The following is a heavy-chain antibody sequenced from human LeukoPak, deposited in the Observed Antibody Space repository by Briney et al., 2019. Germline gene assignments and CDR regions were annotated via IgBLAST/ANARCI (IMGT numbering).Heavy chain of an antibody. CDR2: IKQDESEK. Sequence: GGSLRLSCAASGFTFSSYWMYWVRQAPGKGLEWVASIKQDESEKYYGDSVKGRIAVSRDNAKNSLFLQVNSLRAEDTAVYYCARGWGYYAFDIWGQGTMVTVSS. D-gene: IGHD2-15*01. CDR3: ARGWGYYAFDI. CDR1: GFTFSSYW. V-gene: IGHV3-7*01. J-gene: IGHJ3*02.